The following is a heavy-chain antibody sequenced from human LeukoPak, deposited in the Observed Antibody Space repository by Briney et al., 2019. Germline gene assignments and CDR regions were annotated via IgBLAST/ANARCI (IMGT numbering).Heavy chain of an antibody. Sequence: ASVKVSCKVSGYTLTELSMHWVRQAPGKGLEWMGGFDPEDGETIYAQKFQGRVTMTEDTSTDTAYMELSSLRSEDTAVYYCATDINYYDSSGYSDYWGQGTLVTVSS. D-gene: IGHD3-22*01. CDR3: ATDINYYDSSGYSDY. J-gene: IGHJ4*02. CDR1: GYTLTELS. CDR2: FDPEDGET. V-gene: IGHV1-24*01.